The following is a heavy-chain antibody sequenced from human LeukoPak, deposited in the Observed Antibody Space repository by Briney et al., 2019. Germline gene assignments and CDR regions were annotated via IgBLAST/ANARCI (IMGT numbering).Heavy chain of an antibody. CDR1: GFTFSSYS. CDR2: ISSGSTTI. Sequence: GGSLRLSCAASGFTFSSYSMNWVRQAPGKGLEWVSYISSGSTTICHAASVKGRFTISRDNAKNSLYLQMNSLRDEDTAMYYCATYAVAGTEYWGQGTLLTVSS. V-gene: IGHV3-48*02. J-gene: IGHJ4*02. D-gene: IGHD6-19*01. CDR3: ATYAVAGTEY.